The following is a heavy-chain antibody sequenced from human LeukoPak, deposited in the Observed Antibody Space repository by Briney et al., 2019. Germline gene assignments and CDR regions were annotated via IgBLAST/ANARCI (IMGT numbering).Heavy chain of an antibody. Sequence: GGSLRLSCAASEFTFSSYWMSWVRQAPGKGLEWVASIKQDGSEKYYVDSVKGRFTISRDNAKNSLYLQMNSLRAEDTAVYYCASSPYYDSSGPPTYWGQGTLVTVSS. D-gene: IGHD3-22*01. J-gene: IGHJ4*02. CDR3: ASSPYYDSSGPPTY. CDR2: IKQDGSEK. V-gene: IGHV3-7*01. CDR1: EFTFSSYW.